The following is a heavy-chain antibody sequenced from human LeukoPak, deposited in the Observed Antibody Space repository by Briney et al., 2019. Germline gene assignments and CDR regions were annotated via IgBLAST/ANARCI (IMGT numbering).Heavy chain of an antibody. J-gene: IGHJ4*02. Sequence: ASVKVSCKVSGYTLSELSMHWVRQAPGKGLEWMGGFDPEDGETIYAQKFQGRVTMTEHTSTDTAYMELSSLRSEDTAVYYCATVSGGTGDIRIAVAGRDLYYFDYWGQGTLVTVSS. CDR1: GYTLSELS. CDR2: FDPEDGET. CDR3: ATVSGGTGDIRIAVAGRDLYYFDY. D-gene: IGHD6-19*01. V-gene: IGHV1-24*01.